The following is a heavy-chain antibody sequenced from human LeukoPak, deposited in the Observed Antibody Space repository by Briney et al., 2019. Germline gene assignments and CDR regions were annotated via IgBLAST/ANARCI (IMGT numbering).Heavy chain of an antibody. CDR3: AKEYCSGGSFYSPGY. J-gene: IGHJ4*02. CDR2: ITQDGSEQ. V-gene: IGHV3-7*03. Sequence: PGRSLRLSCAASGFTYSSSWMRWVRQAPGKGLEWVANITQDGSEQYYAESVKGRFTISRDNVKNSLYLQMNRLRAEDSAFYYCAKEYCSGGSFYSPGYWGQGTLVTVSS. D-gene: IGHD2-15*01. CDR1: GFTYSSSW.